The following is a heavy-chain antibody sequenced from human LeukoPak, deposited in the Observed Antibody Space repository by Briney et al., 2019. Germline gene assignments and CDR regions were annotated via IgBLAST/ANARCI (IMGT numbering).Heavy chain of an antibody. CDR1: GFTFSSYW. CDR3: ASLGYDFWSGYNYGMDV. V-gene: IGHV3-74*01. CDR2: INSDGSST. Sequence: QPGGSLRLSCAASGFTFSSYWMHWVRQAPGKGLVWVSRINSDGSSTSYADSVKGRFTISRDNAKNTLHLQMNSLRAEDTAVYYCASLGYDFWSGYNYGMDVWGQGTTVTVSS. D-gene: IGHD3-3*01. J-gene: IGHJ6*02.